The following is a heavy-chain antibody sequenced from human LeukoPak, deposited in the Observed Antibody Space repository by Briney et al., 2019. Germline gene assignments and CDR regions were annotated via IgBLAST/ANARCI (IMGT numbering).Heavy chain of an antibody. CDR2: IIPIFGTA. Sequence: SVKVSCKASGGTFSSYAISWVRQAPGQGLEWMGGIIPIFGTANYAQKFQGRVTITTDESTSTAYMELSSLRSEDTAVYYCARSRGDIVVVPAAMHWFDPWGQGTLVTVSS. J-gene: IGHJ5*02. CDR1: GGTFSSYA. D-gene: IGHD2-2*01. V-gene: IGHV1-69*05. CDR3: ARSRGDIVVVPAAMHWFDP.